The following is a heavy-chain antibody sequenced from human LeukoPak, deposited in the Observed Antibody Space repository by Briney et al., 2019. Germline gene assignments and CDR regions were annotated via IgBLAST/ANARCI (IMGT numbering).Heavy chain of an antibody. J-gene: IGHJ4*02. V-gene: IGHV3-43*02. CDR3: AKDDTPGYSYSLIDY. Sequence: GGSLRLSCAASGFTFDDYAMHWVRHAPGKGLEWVSLTSGDGGTTYYADSVKGRFTISRDNSKNSLFLQMNSLRTEDTALYYCAKDDTPGYSYSLIDYWGQGTLVTVSS. D-gene: IGHD5-18*01. CDR2: TSGDGGTT. CDR1: GFTFDDYA.